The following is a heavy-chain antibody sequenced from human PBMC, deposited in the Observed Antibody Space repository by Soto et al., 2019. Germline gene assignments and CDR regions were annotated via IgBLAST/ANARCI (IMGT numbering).Heavy chain of an antibody. J-gene: IGHJ6*02. Sequence: ASVKVSCKASGYTFTSYDINWVRQATGQGLEWMGWMNPNSGNTGYAQKFQGRVTMTRNTSISTAYMELSSLRSEDTAVYYCARVSILYYDFWSGYYLTGYYYYGMDVWGQGTTVTVSS. CDR1: GYTFTSYD. CDR2: MNPNSGNT. CDR3: ARVSILYYDFWSGYYLTGYYYYGMDV. D-gene: IGHD3-3*01. V-gene: IGHV1-8*01.